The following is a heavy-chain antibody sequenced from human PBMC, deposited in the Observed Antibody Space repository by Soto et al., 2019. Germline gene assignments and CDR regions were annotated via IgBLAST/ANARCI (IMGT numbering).Heavy chain of an antibody. D-gene: IGHD3-3*01. CDR3: ARVSDFWSGIPSGMDV. Sequence: KPSETLSLTCAVSGGSISSSNWWSWVRQPPGKGLEWIGEIYHSGSTNYNPSLKSRVTISVDKSKNQFSLKLSSVTAADTAVYYCARVSDFWSGIPSGMDVWGQGTTVTVSS. CDR1: GGSISSSNW. CDR2: IYHSGST. J-gene: IGHJ6*02. V-gene: IGHV4-4*02.